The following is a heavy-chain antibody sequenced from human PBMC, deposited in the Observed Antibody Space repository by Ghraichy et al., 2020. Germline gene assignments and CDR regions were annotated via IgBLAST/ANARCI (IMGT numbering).Heavy chain of an antibody. J-gene: IGHJ3*02. CDR3: AKDLYYYDSSGYHPRPFDI. V-gene: IGHV3-23*01. CDR2: ISGSGGST. Sequence: GGSLRLSCAASGFTFSSYAMSWVRQAPGKGLEWVSAISGSGGSTYYADSVKGRFTISRDNSKNTLYLQMNSLRAEDTAVYYCAKDLYYYDSSGYHPRPFDIWGQGTMVTVSS. CDR1: GFTFSSYA. D-gene: IGHD3-22*01.